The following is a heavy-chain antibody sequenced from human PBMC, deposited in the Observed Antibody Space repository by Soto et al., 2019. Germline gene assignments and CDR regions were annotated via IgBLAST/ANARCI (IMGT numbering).Heavy chain of an antibody. CDR2: ISAYNGNT. CDR3: ARGLKYDSSGYYRVLAY. CDR1: GYTFTSYG. Sequence: ASVKVSCKASGYTFTSYGISWVRQAPGQGLEWMGWISAYNGNTNYAQKLQGRVTMTTDTSTSTAYMELRSLRSDDTAVYYCARGLKYDSSGYYRVLAYWGQGTLVTVSS. J-gene: IGHJ4*02. V-gene: IGHV1-18*01. D-gene: IGHD3-22*01.